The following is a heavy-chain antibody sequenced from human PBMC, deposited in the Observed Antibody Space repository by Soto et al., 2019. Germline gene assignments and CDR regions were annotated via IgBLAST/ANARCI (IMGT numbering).Heavy chain of an antibody. CDR1: GFTFISYG. D-gene: IGHD3-22*01. V-gene: IGHV3-30-3*01. CDR3: AKGGSYRFNYNDIFDI. J-gene: IGHJ3*02. CDR2: ISYDGSNK. Sequence: AGGSLRLSCAASGFTFISYGMHWVRQAPGKGLEWVAVISYDGSNKYYADSVKGRFTISRDNSKNTVYLQMNSLRAEDTVVFYCAKGGSYRFNYNDIFDIWGQGTVVTVSS.